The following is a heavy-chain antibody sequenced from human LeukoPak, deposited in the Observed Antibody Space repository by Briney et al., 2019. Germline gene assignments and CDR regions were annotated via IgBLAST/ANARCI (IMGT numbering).Heavy chain of an antibody. Sequence: GASVKVSCKASGYTFTSYYMHWVRQAPGQGLEWMGIINPSGGSTSYAQKFQGRVTMTRDTSTSTVYMELSSLRSDDTAVYYCARETEFVDYYGSGRYIDYWGQGTLVTVSS. CDR1: GYTFTSYY. J-gene: IGHJ4*02. V-gene: IGHV1-46*01. D-gene: IGHD3-10*01. CDR3: ARETEFVDYYGSGRYIDY. CDR2: INPSGGST.